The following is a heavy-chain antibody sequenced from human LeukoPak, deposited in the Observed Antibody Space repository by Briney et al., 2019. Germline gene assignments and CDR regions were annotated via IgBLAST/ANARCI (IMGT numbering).Heavy chain of an antibody. V-gene: IGHV3-30*02. J-gene: IGHJ5*02. Sequence: GGSLRLSCAASGFTFSSYGMHWVRQAPGKGLEWVAFIRYDGSNKYYADSVKGRFTISRDNSKNTLYLQMNSLRAEGTAVYYCAKVGGPISGSYYGPTLGSNWFDPWGQGTLVTVSS. CDR2: IRYDGSNK. D-gene: IGHD1-26*01. CDR3: AKVGGPISGSYYGPTLGSNWFDP. CDR1: GFTFSSYG.